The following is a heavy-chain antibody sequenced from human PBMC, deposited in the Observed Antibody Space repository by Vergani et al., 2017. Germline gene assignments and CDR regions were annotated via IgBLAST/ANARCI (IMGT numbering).Heavy chain of an antibody. CDR2: ISYDGSNK. CDR3: AKALLWFGELPSPNWFDP. CDR1: GFTFSSYG. D-gene: IGHD3-10*01. V-gene: IGHV3-30*18. Sequence: QVQLVESGGGVVQPGRSLTLSCAASGFTFSSYGMHWVRQAPGKGLEWVAVISYDGSNKYYADSVKGRFTISRDNSKNTLYLQMNSLRAEDTAVFYCAKALLWFGELPSPNWFDPWGQGTLVTVSS. J-gene: IGHJ5*02.